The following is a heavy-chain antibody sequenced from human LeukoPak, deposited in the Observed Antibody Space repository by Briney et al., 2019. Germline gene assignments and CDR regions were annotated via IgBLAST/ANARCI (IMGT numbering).Heavy chain of an antibody. CDR1: GFTFSSYA. CDR3: AKDRELLFAHCWFDL. D-gene: IGHD3-10*01. J-gene: IGHJ5*02. CDR2: ISISSVDS. Sequence: GGSLRLSCAASGFTFSSYAMSWVRQAPGKGLEWVGGISISSVDSYYADSVKGRFSISRDDSKNTLYLQMDRLSDEDTAVYYCAKDRELLFAHCWFDLWGQGTLVTVSS. V-gene: IGHV3-23*01.